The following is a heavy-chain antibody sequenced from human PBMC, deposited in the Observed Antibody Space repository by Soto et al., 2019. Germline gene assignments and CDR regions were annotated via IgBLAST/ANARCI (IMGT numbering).Heavy chain of an antibody. Sequence: PGGSLRLSCAASGFTFSSYAIHWVRQAPGKGLEWVAVISYDGSNKYYADSVKGRFTISRDNSKNTLYLQMNSLRAEDTAVYYCAREASSGWSQSAFDIWGQGTMVTVSS. CDR3: AREASSGWSQSAFDI. D-gene: IGHD6-19*01. CDR1: GFTFSSYA. CDR2: ISYDGSNK. J-gene: IGHJ3*02. V-gene: IGHV3-30-3*01.